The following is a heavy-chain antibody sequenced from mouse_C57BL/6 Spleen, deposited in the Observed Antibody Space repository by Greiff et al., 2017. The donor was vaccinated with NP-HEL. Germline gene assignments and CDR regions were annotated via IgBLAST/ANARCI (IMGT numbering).Heavy chain of an antibody. V-gene: IGHV1-15*01. Sequence: HLQQSGAELVRPGASVRLSCMASGYTFTDYEMHWVKQTPVHGLEWIGAIDPETGGTAYNQKFKGKAILTADKSSSTAYMELRSLTSEDSAVYYCTRGAWFAYWGQGTLVTVSA. CDR2: IDPETGGT. CDR3: TRGAWFAY. J-gene: IGHJ3*01. CDR1: GYTFTDYE.